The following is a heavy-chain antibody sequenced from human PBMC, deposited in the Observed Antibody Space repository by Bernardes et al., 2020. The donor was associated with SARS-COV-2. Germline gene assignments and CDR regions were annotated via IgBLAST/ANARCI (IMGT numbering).Heavy chain of an antibody. V-gene: IGHV1-18*01. CDR3: ARDNLRYGDLRVGFDY. D-gene: IGHD4-17*01. CDR1: GYTFSSFG. CDR2: ISAYNGNT. J-gene: IGHJ4*02. Sequence: ASVKVSCKASGYTFSSFGISWVRQAPGQGLEWMGWISAYNGNTNYEQKLQGRVTMTTDRSTATAYMELRSLRSDDTAVYHCARDNLRYGDLRVGFDYWGQGTLVTVPS.